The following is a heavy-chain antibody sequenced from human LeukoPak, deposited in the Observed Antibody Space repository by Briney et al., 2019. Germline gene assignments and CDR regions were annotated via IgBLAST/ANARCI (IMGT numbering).Heavy chain of an antibody. Sequence: PGGSPRLSCAASGFTFSSYAMSWVRQAPGKGLEWVSAISGSGGSTYYADSVKGRFTISRDSSKNTLYLQMNSLRAEDTAVYYCARDLSAYSSSWYSDYWGQGALVTVSS. CDR2: ISGSGGST. CDR1: GFTFSSYA. V-gene: IGHV3-23*01. D-gene: IGHD6-13*01. CDR3: ARDLSAYSSSWYSDY. J-gene: IGHJ4*02.